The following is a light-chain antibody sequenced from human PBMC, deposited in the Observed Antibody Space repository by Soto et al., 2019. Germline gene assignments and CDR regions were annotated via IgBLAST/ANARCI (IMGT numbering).Light chain of an antibody. CDR3: QQYGSSPWT. CDR2: GAS. Sequence: EIVLTQSPGTLSLSPGERATLSCSSSQSVSSSYLEWYQQQPGKDKRLRIDGASSRDTGIPDRVSGIGSGTEVTLTISRLEPEDFAVYYCQQYGSSPWTFGQGTKVDI. J-gene: IGKJ1*01. CDR1: QSVSSSY. V-gene: IGKV3-20*01.